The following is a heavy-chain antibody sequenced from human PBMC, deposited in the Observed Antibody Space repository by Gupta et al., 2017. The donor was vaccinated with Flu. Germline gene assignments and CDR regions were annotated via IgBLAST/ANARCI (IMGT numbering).Heavy chain of an antibody. CDR2: INNASGKT. Sequence: QVLLVQSEAEVKKPGVSVKISCKTSGYTFSSHTTQWLRQAPGQRPEWMGWINNASGKTKYSARFQDRLIITRDASATTVFMELRSLRSEDTAVYYCARARIFIGAAWYDHWGQGTQITVS. D-gene: IGHD2-15*01. CDR1: GYTFSSHT. V-gene: IGHV1-3*04. CDR3: ARARIFIGAAWYDH. J-gene: IGHJ5*02.